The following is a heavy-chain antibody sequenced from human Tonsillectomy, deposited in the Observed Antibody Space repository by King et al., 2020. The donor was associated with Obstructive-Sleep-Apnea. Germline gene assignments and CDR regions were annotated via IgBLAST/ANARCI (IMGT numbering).Heavy chain of an antibody. D-gene: IGHD3-22*01. V-gene: IGHV3-11*06. Sequence: QVQLVESGGGLVKPGGSLRLSCAASGFTFSDYYMSWIRQAPGKGLEWVSYISTRSSYTNYADSVKGRFTISRDNAKNSLYLQMNSLRAEDTAVYYCAGHSNGYGDYYYYYSLDVWGQGTTVTVSS. CDR2: ISTRSSYT. CDR1: GFTFSDYY. J-gene: IGHJ6*02. CDR3: AGHSNGYGDYYYYYSLDV.